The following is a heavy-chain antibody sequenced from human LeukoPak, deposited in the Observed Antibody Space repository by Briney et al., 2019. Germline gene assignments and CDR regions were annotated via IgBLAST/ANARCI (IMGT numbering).Heavy chain of an antibody. CDR1: GFTFSSYS. CDR3: AKDGGGDIVVVPAVNDAFDI. CDR2: ISSSSSYI. D-gene: IGHD2-2*01. Sequence: GGSLRLSCAASGFTFSSYSMNWVRQAPGKGLEWVSSISSSSSYIYYADSVKGRFTISRDNSKNTLYLQMNSLRAEDTAVYYCAKDGGGDIVVVPAVNDAFDIWGQGTMVTVSS. J-gene: IGHJ3*02. V-gene: IGHV3-21*04.